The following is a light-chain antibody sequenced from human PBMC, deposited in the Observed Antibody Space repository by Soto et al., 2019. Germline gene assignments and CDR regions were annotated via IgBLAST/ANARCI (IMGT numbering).Light chain of an antibody. Sequence: DIQMTQSPSTLSASVGDRVTITCRASQSISSWLAWYQQKPGKAPKLLIYDASSLESGVPSRFSGSGSGTEFTLTISSLQPVDFATYYCQQYNSYSTTFGQGTKVEIK. V-gene: IGKV1-5*01. CDR2: DAS. CDR3: QQYNSYSTT. J-gene: IGKJ1*01. CDR1: QSISSW.